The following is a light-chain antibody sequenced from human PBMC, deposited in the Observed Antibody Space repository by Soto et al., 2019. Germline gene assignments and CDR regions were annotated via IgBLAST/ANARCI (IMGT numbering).Light chain of an antibody. Sequence: DIQLTQSPSSLSASVGDRVTITCRASETIARYLNWYQQKPGKAPHLLIYAASTLKSGFPSRFSGTGSGTDFTLTINRLQPEDFATYYCQQTYNPPRTFGQGTKVDIK. J-gene: IGKJ1*01. CDR3: QQTYNPPRT. CDR2: AAS. CDR1: ETIARY. V-gene: IGKV1-39*01.